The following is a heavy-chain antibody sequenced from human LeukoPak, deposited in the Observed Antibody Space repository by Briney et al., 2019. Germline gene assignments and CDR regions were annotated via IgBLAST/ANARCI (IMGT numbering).Heavy chain of an antibody. V-gene: IGHV3-48*03. CDR3: GELGFTMIGGV. J-gene: IGHJ6*01. Sequence: PGGSLRLSCVASGFTLSSSDMNWVRQAPGKGLEWVSYISSSGSTIYYADSVNGRFTIARDNTKNSLYLQRNSTRAEDTAVYYSGELGFTMIGGVRGKGATVTISS. D-gene: IGHD3-10*02. CDR1: GFTLSSSD. CDR2: ISSSGSTI.